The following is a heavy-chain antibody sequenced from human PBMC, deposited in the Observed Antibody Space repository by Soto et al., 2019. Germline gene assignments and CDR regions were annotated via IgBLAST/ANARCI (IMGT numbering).Heavy chain of an antibody. V-gene: IGHV1-69*01. D-gene: IGHD6-13*01. J-gene: IGHJ4*02. CDR1: GGTFSSYR. CDR2: IVPIYRTA. CDR3: VRDSGAKLSSS. Sequence: QVQLVQSGAEVKKPGSSVKVSCKASGGTFSSYRINWVLQAPGQGLQWVGGIVPIYRTADYAQKFQGRVTITADESARTSYMALRSLKSQDTAVYYCVRDSGAKLSSSWGQGTLVTVSS.